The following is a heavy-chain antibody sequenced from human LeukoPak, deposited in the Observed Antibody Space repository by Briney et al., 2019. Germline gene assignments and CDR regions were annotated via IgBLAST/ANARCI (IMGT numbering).Heavy chain of an antibody. V-gene: IGHV4-59*01. Sequence: SETLSLTCTVSGGSISSYYWSWIRQPPGKGLEWSGYIYYSGSTNYNPSLKSRVTISVDTSKNQFSLKLSSVTAADTAVYYCARDHPNYVSYYYYGMDVWGQGTTVTVSS. CDR2: IYYSGST. D-gene: IGHD1-7*01. J-gene: IGHJ6*02. CDR1: GGSISSYY. CDR3: ARDHPNYVSYYYYGMDV.